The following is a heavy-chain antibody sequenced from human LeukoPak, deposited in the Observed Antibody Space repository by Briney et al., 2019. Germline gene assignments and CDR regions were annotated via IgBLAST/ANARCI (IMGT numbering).Heavy chain of an antibody. Sequence: GGSLRLSCAGSGFIFNNYAMHWVRQPPGKGLEWVSGISWNSGTIDYADSVRGRFTISRDNAKNSLYLQMDSLRVEDTAFYYCAKDPGYSSSWLFDYWGQGTLVTVSS. CDR1: GFIFNNYA. CDR2: ISWNSGTI. J-gene: IGHJ4*02. V-gene: IGHV3-9*01. D-gene: IGHD6-13*01. CDR3: AKDPGYSSSWLFDY.